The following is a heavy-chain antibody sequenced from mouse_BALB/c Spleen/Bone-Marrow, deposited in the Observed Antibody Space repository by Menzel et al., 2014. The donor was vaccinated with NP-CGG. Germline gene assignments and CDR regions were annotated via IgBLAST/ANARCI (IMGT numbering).Heavy chain of an antibody. CDR3: TRLNYYGSLFV. CDR1: GFDFSGYW. D-gene: IGHD1-1*01. V-gene: IGHV4-1*02. Sequence: DVQLVESGGGLVQPGGSLKLSCAASGFDFSGYWMSWVRQAPGKGLEWIGEINPDSSTINYTPSLKDKFIISRDNAKNTLNLQRSKARSEDTALYYCTRLNYYGSLFVWGAGTTVTVSS. CDR2: INPDSSTI. J-gene: IGHJ1*01.